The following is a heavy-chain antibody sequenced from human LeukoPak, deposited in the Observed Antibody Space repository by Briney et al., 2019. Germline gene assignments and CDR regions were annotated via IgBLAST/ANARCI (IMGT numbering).Heavy chain of an antibody. Sequence: SETLSLTCDVSGDSITSYYRSWIRQPPGKGLEWIGYVFYTGSTNYTPSLKSRVTISQDTPKNQVSLRLSSVTAADTAMYYCARSKSAAMFYWYFDLWGRGTLVTISS. D-gene: IGHD2-2*01. CDR2: VFYTGST. V-gene: IGHV4-59*01. CDR1: GDSITSYY. CDR3: ARSKSAAMFYWYFDL. J-gene: IGHJ2*01.